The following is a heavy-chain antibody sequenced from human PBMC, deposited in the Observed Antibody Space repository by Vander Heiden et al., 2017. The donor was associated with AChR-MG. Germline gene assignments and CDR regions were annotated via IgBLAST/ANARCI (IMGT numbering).Heavy chain of an antibody. CDR1: GFTFSRDA. Sequence: EVQPLESGGGLVQPGGSLRPSCSAPGFTFSRDAMSWVRQAPGKGLEGVSAISGSGGSTYYADAVKGRFTISRDNSKNTLYLQMNSLRAEDTAVYYCAKDVPYYYDSSGYYRVWGQGTMVTVSS. CDR3: AKDVPYYYDSSGYYRV. CDR2: ISGSGGST. V-gene: IGHV3-23*01. J-gene: IGHJ3*01. D-gene: IGHD3-22*01.